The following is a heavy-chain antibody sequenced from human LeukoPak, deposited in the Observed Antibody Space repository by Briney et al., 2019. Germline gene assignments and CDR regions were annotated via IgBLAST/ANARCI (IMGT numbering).Heavy chain of an antibody. V-gene: IGHV4-39*07. CDR2: IYYSGST. J-gene: IGHJ3*02. Sequence: SETLSLTCTVSGGSISSSSYYWGWIRQPPGKGLEWIGSIYYSGSTYYNPSLKSRVTISVDTSKNQFSLKLSSVTAADTAVYYCARDNIRDSSGYSRAFGIWGQGTMVTVSS. CDR1: GGSISSSSYY. D-gene: IGHD3-22*01. CDR3: ARDNIRDSSGYSRAFGI.